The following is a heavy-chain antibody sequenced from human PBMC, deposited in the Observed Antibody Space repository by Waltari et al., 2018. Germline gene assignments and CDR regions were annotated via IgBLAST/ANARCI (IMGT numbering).Heavy chain of an antibody. J-gene: IGHJ6*02. D-gene: IGHD3-3*01. CDR3: VRSPAYNDFWSGYSSSHGGMDV. Sequence: EVQLVESGGGLVQPGGSLRLSCAASGFTVSDYWMHWVRQVPGKGLVWVSRINSDGRTTRYADSVKGRFTISRDNAKNTLNLQMNSLRAEDTAMYYCVRSPAYNDFWSGYSSSHGGMDVWGQGTTVTVSS. CDR2: INSDGRTT. V-gene: IGHV3-74*01. CDR1: GFTVSDYW.